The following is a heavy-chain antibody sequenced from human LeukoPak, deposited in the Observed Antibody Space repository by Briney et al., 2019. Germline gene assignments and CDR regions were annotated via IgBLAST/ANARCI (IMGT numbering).Heavy chain of an antibody. CDR3: ARHSMIVGNYFDY. CDR2: IYYSGST. D-gene: IGHD3-22*01. J-gene: IGHJ4*02. V-gene: IGHV4-59*08. Sequence: SETLSPTCTVSGGSISSYYWSWIRQPPGKGLEWIGYIYYSGSTNYNPSLKSRVTISVDTSKNQFSLKLSSVTAADTAVYYCARHSMIVGNYFDYWGQGTLVTVSS. CDR1: GGSISSYY.